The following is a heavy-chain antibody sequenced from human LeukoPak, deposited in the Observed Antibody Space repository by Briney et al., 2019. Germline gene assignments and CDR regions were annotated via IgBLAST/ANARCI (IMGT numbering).Heavy chain of an antibody. Sequence: PSETLSLTCTVSGVSISTYSWSWIRQPAGKGLEWLGRIFPNGSTNYDPSLQSRVSLSVDRSKSQFYLKMTSVTAADTAVYYCARDLTVRQLTGHKYYFDNWGQGTLVAVSS. CDR2: IFPNGST. D-gene: IGHD3-9*01. V-gene: IGHV4-4*07. J-gene: IGHJ4*02. CDR3: ARDLTVRQLTGHKYYFDN. CDR1: GVSISTYS.